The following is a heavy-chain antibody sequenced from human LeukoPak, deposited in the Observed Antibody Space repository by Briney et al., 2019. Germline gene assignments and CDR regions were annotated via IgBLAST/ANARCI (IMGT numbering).Heavy chain of an antibody. CDR3: ARDLVVKRYAFDI. J-gene: IGHJ3*02. Sequence: TGRSLRLSSAPSGFTFSSYSMNWVRQALGKGLEWVSYISRSSTTIYYADSVKGRFTISRDNAKNSLYLQMNSLRDEDTAVYYCARDLVVKRYAFDIWGQGRMVTVSS. CDR2: ISRSSTTI. V-gene: IGHV3-48*02. CDR1: GFTFSSYS. D-gene: IGHD2-21*01.